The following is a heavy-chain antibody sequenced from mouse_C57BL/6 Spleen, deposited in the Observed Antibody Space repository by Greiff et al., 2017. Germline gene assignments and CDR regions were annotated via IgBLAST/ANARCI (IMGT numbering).Heavy chain of an antibody. CDR2: ILPGSGST. CDR1: GYTFTGYW. CDR3: ARNCDYYFDY. V-gene: IGHV1-9*01. Sequence: QVQLQQSGAELMKPGASVKLSCKATGYTFTGYWIEWVKQRPGHGLEWIGEILPGSGSTNYNEKVKGKATFTADTSSHTVYMQLSSLTDEDSAICYSARNCDYYFDYWGQGTTLTVSS. J-gene: IGHJ2*01. D-gene: IGHD4-1*01.